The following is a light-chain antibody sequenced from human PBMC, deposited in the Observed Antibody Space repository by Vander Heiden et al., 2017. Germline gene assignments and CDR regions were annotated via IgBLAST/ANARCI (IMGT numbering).Light chain of an antibody. CDR3: CSYAGNYTDV. V-gene: IGLV2-11*01. J-gene: IGLJ1*01. CDR1: SSNVGRYDF. CDR2: DVT. Sequence: QSALTQPRSVSGSPGQSVTISCTGTSSNVGRYDFVSWYQQHPGKAPKVIIYDVTRRPSGVPHRFSGSKSGNTASLTISGLQAEDEADYCCCSYAGNYTDVFGPGTTVTVL.